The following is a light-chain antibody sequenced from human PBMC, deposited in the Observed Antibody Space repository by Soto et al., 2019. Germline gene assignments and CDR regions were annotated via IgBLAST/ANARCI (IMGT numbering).Light chain of an antibody. V-gene: IGKV3-11*01. CDR2: DAS. CDR3: QQRTDWPTIT. CDR1: QSVRTA. Sequence: EIVLTQSPATLSLSPGERATLSCGASQSVRTALAWYQQKPGQAPRLLIYDASKRATGIPARFSGSGSGTDFSLSINKLESEDFSFFYCQQRTDWPTITFGQGTRLEIK. J-gene: IGKJ5*01.